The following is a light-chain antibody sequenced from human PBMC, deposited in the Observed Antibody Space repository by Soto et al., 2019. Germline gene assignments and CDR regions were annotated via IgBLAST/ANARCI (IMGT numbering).Light chain of an antibody. CDR1: QSVSSY. CDR3: QQRSNWIT. V-gene: IGKV3-11*01. J-gene: IGKJ5*01. Sequence: TLSLSPGERATLSCRASQSVSSYLAWYQQKPGQAPRLLIYDASNRATGIPARFSGSGSGTDFTLTISSLEPEDFAVYYCQQRSNWITFGQGGLPEIK. CDR2: DAS.